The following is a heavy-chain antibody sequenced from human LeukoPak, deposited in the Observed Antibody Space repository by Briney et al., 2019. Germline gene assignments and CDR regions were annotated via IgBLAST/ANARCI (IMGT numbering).Heavy chain of an antibody. CDR1: GVSINDFY. D-gene: IGHD3-10*01. CDR3: TKVGLSGLFDY. CDR2: IYYDGST. Sequence: SETLSHTCTVSGVSINDFYWTWIRQSPGNGLEWIGYIYYDGSTDYNPSLKSRVTMSIDTSRSQFSLKLNSVTAADTAVYYCTKVGLSGLFDYWGQGALVTVSS. J-gene: IGHJ4*02. V-gene: IGHV4-59*01.